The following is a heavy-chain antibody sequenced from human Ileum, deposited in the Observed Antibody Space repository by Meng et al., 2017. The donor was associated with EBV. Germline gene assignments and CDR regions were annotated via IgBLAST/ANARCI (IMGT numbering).Heavy chain of an antibody. V-gene: IGHV4-61*08. CDR1: GASVTSSGYY. Sequence: VQHQQSGSGVEVPSETLSLTCTVSGASVTSSGYYWSWLRQSHGKGLEWLGYVNYNGDSTYNPSLKSRVTIFIDTYKKQFYLDLTSATAADTAIYYCARDLRVGGAFDYWGQGTLVTVSS. J-gene: IGHJ4*02. CDR2: VNYNGDS. CDR3: ARDLRVGGAFDY. D-gene: IGHD1-26*01.